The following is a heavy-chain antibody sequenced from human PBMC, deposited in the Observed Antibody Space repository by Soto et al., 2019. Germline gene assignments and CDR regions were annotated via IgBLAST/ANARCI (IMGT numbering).Heavy chain of an antibody. Sequence: GESLKISCKGSGYSFTSYWIGWVRQMPGKGLEWMGIIYPGDSDTRYSPSFQGQVTISADKSISTAYLQWSSLKASDTAMYYCARRGEHSDGYLTLTDYYGLDVWGQGTTVTVSS. CDR1: GYSFTSYW. CDR2: IYPGDSDT. CDR3: ARRGEHSDGYLTLTDYYGLDV. J-gene: IGHJ6*02. D-gene: IGHD5-18*01. V-gene: IGHV5-51*01.